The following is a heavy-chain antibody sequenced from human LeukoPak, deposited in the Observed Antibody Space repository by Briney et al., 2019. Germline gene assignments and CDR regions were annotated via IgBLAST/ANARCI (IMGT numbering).Heavy chain of an antibody. CDR3: ARGLEGAGRGWFDP. CDR1: GGSLSSYY. D-gene: IGHD1-26*01. CDR2: IYYSGST. V-gene: IGHV4-59*01. J-gene: IGHJ5*02. Sequence: SETLSLTCTVSGGSLSSYYWSWIRQPPGTGLEWIGYIYYSGSTNYNPSLKSRVTISVDTSKNQFSLKLSSVTAADTAVYYCARGLEGAGRGWFDPWGKGTLVTVSS.